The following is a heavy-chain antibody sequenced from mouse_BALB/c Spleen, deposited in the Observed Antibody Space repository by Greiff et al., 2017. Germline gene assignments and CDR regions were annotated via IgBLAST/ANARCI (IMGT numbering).Heavy chain of an antibody. CDR3: ARGPLLRPPY. CDR1: GFNIKDTY. J-gene: IGHJ2*01. CDR2: IDPANGNT. Sequence: VQLKESGAELVKPGASVKLSCTASGFNIKDTYMHWVKQRPEQGLEWIGRIDPANGNTKYDPKFQGKATITADTSSNTAYLQLSSLTSEDTAVYYCARGPLLRPPYWGQGTTLTVSS. D-gene: IGHD1-2*01. V-gene: IGHV14-3*02.